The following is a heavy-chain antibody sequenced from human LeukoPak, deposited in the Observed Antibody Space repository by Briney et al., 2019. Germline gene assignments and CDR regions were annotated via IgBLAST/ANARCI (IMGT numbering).Heavy chain of an antibody. CDR2: ISSNGGST. Sequence: GGSLRPSCAASGFTFSSYTMHWVRQAPGKGLEYVSAISSNGGSTYYANSVKGRFTISRDNSKNTLYLQMGGLRAEDMAVYYCARDQRGAFDYWGQGTLVTVSS. CDR3: ARDQRGAFDY. J-gene: IGHJ4*02. D-gene: IGHD3-10*01. V-gene: IGHV3-64*01. CDR1: GFTFSSYT.